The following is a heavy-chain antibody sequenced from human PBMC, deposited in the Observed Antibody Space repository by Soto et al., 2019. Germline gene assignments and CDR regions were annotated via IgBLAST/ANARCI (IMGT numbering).Heavy chain of an antibody. Sequence: EVQQVESGGGLVKPGGSLRLSCAASGFTFSNAWMSWVRQAPGKGLEWVGRIKSRADGGTADHAAPVKGRFAISRDDSKNTLYLQMNSLKTEDTAVSYCATLGGNLAAFDYWGQGTLVTVSS. V-gene: IGHV3-15*01. J-gene: IGHJ4*02. CDR3: ATLGGNLAAFDY. CDR1: GFTFSNAW. D-gene: IGHD3-16*01. CDR2: IKSRADGGTA.